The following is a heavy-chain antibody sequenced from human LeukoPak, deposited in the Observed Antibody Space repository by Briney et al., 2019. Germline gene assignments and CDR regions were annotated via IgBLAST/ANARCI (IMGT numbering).Heavy chain of an antibody. J-gene: IGHJ4*02. CDR3: ARVGSGWWGGHSEYCFDY. CDR1: GGTFSSYA. V-gene: IGHV1-18*01. Sequence: ASVKVSCKASGGTFSSYAISWVRQAPGQGLEWMGWISAYNGNTNYAQKLQGRVTMTTDTSTSTAYMELRSLRSDDTAVYYCARVGSGWWGGHSEYCFDYWGQGTLVTVSS. CDR2: ISAYNGNT. D-gene: IGHD6-19*01.